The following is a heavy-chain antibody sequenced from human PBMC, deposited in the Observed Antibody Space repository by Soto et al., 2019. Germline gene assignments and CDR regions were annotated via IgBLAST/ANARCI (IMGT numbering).Heavy chain of an antibody. J-gene: IGHJ6*02. D-gene: IGHD3-3*01. V-gene: IGHV4-4*02. CDR2: IYHSGST. CDR1: GGSISSSNW. CDR3: ARRGHDFWSGENYYYGMDV. Sequence: PSETLSLTCAVSGGSISSSNWWSWVRQPPGKGLEWIGEIYHSGSTNYNPSLKSRVTISVDKSKNQFSLKLSSVTAADTAVYYCARRGHDFWSGENYYYGMDVWGQGTTVTVSS.